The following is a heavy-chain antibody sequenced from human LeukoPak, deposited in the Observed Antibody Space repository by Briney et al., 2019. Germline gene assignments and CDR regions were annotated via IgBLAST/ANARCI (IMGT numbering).Heavy chain of an antibody. CDR1: GGSFSGYY. V-gene: IGHV4-34*01. J-gene: IGHJ5*02. CDR3: ARRRGSGSYRWFDP. CDR2: INHSGST. D-gene: IGHD3-10*01. Sequence: SETLSLTCAVYGGSFSGYYWSWIRQPPGKGLEWIGEINHSGSTNYNPSLKSRVTISVDTSKNQFSLKLSSVTAADTAVYYCARRRGSGSYRWFDPWGQGTLVTVSS.